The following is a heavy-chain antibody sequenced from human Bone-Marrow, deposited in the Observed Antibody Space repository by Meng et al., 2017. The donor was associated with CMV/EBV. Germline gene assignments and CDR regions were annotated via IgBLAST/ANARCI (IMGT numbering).Heavy chain of an antibody. D-gene: IGHD3-10*01. CDR2: INPTSGST. CDR3: ARDGSGSYYNKFAQGGSYGMDV. V-gene: IGHV1-46*01. CDR1: GYTFISYY. J-gene: IGHJ6*02. Sequence: ASVKVSCKASGYTFISYYMYWVRQAPGQGLGWMGIINPTSGSTTYAQKFRGRITMTRDTSTSTAYMELSSLRSDDTAVYYCARDGSGSYYNKFAQGGSYGMDVWGQGTTVTVSS.